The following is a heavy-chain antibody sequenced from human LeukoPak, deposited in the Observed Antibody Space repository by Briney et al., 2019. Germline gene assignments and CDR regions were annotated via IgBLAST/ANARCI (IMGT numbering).Heavy chain of an antibody. Sequence: ASVNVSCKASGYTFTSYDMNWVRQATGQGLEWMGWMNHNRGKTGYAQKFQGRVTMTRNTSISTAYMEPSSLRSEDTAVYYCARGGLYYYDRFPLGYWGQGTLVTVSS. CDR1: GYTFTSYD. CDR3: ARGGLYYYDRFPLGY. J-gene: IGHJ4*02. D-gene: IGHD3-22*01. CDR2: MNHNRGKT. V-gene: IGHV1-8*01.